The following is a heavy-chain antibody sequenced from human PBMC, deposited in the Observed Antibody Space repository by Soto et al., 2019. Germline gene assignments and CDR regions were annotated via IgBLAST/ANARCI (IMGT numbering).Heavy chain of an antibody. CDR3: ARDLLSSIYTYYSSSPQALDY. Sequence: GASVKVSCKASGYTFTSYGISWVRQAPGQGLEWMGWISAYNGNTNYAQKLQGRVTMTTDTSTSTAYMELRSLRSDDTAVYYCARDLLSSIYTYYSSSPQALDYWGQGTLVTVSS. V-gene: IGHV1-18*01. D-gene: IGHD6-6*01. CDR2: ISAYNGNT. CDR1: GYTFTSYG. J-gene: IGHJ4*02.